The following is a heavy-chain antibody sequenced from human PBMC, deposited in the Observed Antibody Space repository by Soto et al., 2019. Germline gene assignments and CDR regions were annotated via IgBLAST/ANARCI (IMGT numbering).Heavy chain of an antibody. V-gene: IGHV3-23*01. CDR2: SSASGRSR. Sequence: LRLSCVASGIEFSNYAMSWVRQAPGKGLEWVSISSASGRSRYHADSVKGRFTISRDNSKNTLYLHMTNLRAEDTAVYYCAKDGNWLDVYFDVWGQGTPVTVYS. CDR3: AKDGNWLDVYFDV. CDR1: GIEFSNYA. D-gene: IGHD6-19*01. J-gene: IGHJ4*02.